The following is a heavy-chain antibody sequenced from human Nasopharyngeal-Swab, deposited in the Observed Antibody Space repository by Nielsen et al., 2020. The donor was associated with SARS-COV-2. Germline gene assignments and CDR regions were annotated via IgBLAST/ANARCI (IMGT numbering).Heavy chain of an antibody. D-gene: IGHD4-17*01. CDR3: AVRPDYGDYTGGFDY. Sequence: WIRQPPGKGLEWIGEINHSGSTNYNPSLKSRVTISVDTSKNQFSLKLSSVTAADTAVYYCAVRPDYGDYTGGFDYWGQGTLVTVSS. V-gene: IGHV4-34*01. J-gene: IGHJ4*02. CDR2: INHSGST.